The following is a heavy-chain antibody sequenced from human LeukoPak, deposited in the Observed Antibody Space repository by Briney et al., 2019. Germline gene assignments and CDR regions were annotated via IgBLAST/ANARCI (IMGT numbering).Heavy chain of an antibody. Sequence: SETLSLTCTVSGGSISSYYWSWIRQPPGKGLEWIGYIYYSGSTNYNPSLKSRVTISVDTSKNQFSLKLSSVTAADTAVYYCAREFPTMIVVAADYWGQGTLVTVSS. D-gene: IGHD3-22*01. CDR1: GGSISSYY. CDR2: IYYSGST. J-gene: IGHJ4*02. CDR3: AREFPTMIVVAADY. V-gene: IGHV4-59*12.